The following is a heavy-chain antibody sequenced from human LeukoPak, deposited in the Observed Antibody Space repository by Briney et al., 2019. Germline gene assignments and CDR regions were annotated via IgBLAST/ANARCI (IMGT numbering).Heavy chain of an antibody. Sequence: ASVKVSCKASGYTFTSYYMHWVRQAPGQGLEWMGIINPSGGSTSYAQKFQGRVTMTRDMSTSTVYMELSSLRSEDTAVYYCARDLAVAGPDNWFDPWGQGTLVTVSS. CDR2: INPSGGST. D-gene: IGHD6-19*01. CDR3: ARDLAVAGPDNWFDP. J-gene: IGHJ5*02. V-gene: IGHV1-46*01. CDR1: GYTFTSYY.